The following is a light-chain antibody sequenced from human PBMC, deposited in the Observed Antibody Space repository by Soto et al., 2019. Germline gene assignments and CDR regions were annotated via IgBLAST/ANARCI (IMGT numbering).Light chain of an antibody. J-gene: IGKJ1*01. CDR1: QSLEDSDGNSY. Sequence: IVMTQTPLSSAVTLGQPASISCRSSQSLEDSDGNSYLSWLHQRPGQPPRLLIYKISNRLSGVPDRCSGSGAGTVFTLRISRVEAADVGLYYCMQATQFPWTFGQGTRVEIK. V-gene: IGKV2-24*01. CDR3: MQATQFPWT. CDR2: KIS.